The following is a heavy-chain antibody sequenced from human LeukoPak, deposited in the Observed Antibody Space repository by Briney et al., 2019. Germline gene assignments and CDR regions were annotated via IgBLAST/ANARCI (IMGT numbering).Heavy chain of an antibody. D-gene: IGHD2-2*01. CDR3: ARVEEQYQLLTYYYYYYMDV. J-gene: IGHJ6*03. CDR2: ISSSGTTI. Sequence: GGSLRLSCATSGFSFSSYAMSWIRQAPGKGLEWVSYISSSGTTIYYADSVKGRFTISRDNAKNLLFLQMNSLRAEDTAVYYCARVEEQYQLLTYYYYYYMDVWGKGTTVTISS. CDR1: GFSFSSYA. V-gene: IGHV3-11*01.